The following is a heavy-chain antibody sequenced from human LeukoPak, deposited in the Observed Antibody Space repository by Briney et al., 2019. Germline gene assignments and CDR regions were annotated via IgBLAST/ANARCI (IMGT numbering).Heavy chain of an antibody. CDR3: ARSAPWIQLWFDY. J-gene: IGHJ4*02. CDR2: ISSSGSTI. D-gene: IGHD5-18*01. V-gene: IGHV3-11*04. Sequence: GGSLRLSCAASGVTLSDHHMDWVRQAPGKGLEWVSYISSSGSTIYYADSVKGRFTISRDNAKNSLYLQMNSLRAEDTAVYYCARSAPWIQLWFDYWGQGTLVTVSS. CDR1: GVTLSDHH.